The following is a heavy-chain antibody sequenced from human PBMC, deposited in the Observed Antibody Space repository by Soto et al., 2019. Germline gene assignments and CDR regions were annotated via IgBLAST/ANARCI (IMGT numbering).Heavy chain of an antibody. Sequence: QVQLVQSGAAVEKPGSSVKVSCKASGGTFSSYAISWVRQAPGQGLEWMGGISPILGTANYAQKFQGRVTITADESTSTAYMELSSLRSEDTAVYYCARNIAAAGHYFDYWGQGTLVTVSS. CDR3: ARNIAAAGHYFDY. D-gene: IGHD6-13*01. J-gene: IGHJ4*02. CDR2: ISPILGTA. CDR1: GGTFSSYA. V-gene: IGHV1-69*01.